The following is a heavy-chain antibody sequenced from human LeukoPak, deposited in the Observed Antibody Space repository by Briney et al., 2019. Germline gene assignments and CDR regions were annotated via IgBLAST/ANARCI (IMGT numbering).Heavy chain of an antibody. CDR2: IYSGGST. V-gene: IGHV3-53*01. D-gene: IGHD4-11*01. J-gene: IGHJ6*03. CDR1: GFTVSSNY. Sequence: PGGSLSLSCAASGFTVSSNYMSWVRQAPGKGLEWVSVIYSGGSTYYADSVKGRFTISRDNSKNTLYLQMSSLRAEDTAVYYCARVVYSNYDYYYYYYMDVWGKGTTVTVSS. CDR3: ARVVYSNYDYYYYYYMDV.